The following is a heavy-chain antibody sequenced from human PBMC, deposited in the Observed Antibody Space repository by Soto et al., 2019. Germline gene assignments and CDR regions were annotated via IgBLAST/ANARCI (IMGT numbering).Heavy chain of an antibody. D-gene: IGHD3-22*01. J-gene: IGHJ5*02. CDR1: GFTLRDHA. Sequence: EAQLLASGGGLVQPGGSLRLSCVGSGFTLRDHAMRWVRQAPGRGLEWVSAISANGGSIQHADSVKGRFSVSRDNAKNTVYLQMDNLRTEDSAVYYCAKDRYYDTPGWFDPWGQGSRVIVSS. V-gene: IGHV3-23*01. CDR2: ISANGGSI. CDR3: AKDRYYDTPGWFDP.